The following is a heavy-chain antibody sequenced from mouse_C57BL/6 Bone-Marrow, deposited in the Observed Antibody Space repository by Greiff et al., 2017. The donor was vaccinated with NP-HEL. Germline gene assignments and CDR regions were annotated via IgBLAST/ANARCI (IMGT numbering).Heavy chain of an antibody. J-gene: IGHJ3*01. CDR1: GFSLTSYG. Sequence: QVQLQQSGPGLVQPSQSLSITCTVSGFSLTSYGVHWVRQSPGKGLEWLGVIWSGGSTDYNAAFISRLSISKDNSKSQVFFKMNSLQADDTAIYYCASGMVTTGFADWGQGTLVTVSA. V-gene: IGHV2-2*01. CDR2: IWSGGST. CDR3: ASGMVTTGFAD. D-gene: IGHD2-2*01.